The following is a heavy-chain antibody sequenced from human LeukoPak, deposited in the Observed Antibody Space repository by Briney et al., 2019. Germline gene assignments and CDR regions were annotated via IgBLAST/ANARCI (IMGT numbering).Heavy chain of an antibody. CDR1: RGSISRYY. CDR3: ARDGAYLDY. CDR2: IYYSGST. J-gene: IGHJ4*02. D-gene: IGHD1-26*01. Sequence: SETLSLTCTLSRGSISRYYWIWIRQPPGKGLEWIGYIYYSGSTNYNPSLKSRVTISVDTSKNQFSLKLSSVTAADTAVYYCARDGAYLDYWGQGTLVTVSS. V-gene: IGHV4-59*01.